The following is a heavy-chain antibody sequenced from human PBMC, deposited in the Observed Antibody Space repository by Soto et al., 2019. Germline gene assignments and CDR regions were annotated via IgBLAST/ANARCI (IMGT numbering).Heavy chain of an antibody. CDR1: GYTFTNYG. D-gene: IGHD1-26*01. Sequence: GASVKVSCKTSGYTFTNYGISWVRQAPGQGLEWIGWISAYNGNINYVQKFQGRLTMTTDTSTSTAYMELRSLRSDDTAVYYCARDALSYSGSYHSVYWGQGTLVTVSS. V-gene: IGHV1-18*01. CDR3: ARDALSYSGSYHSVY. CDR2: ISAYNGNI. J-gene: IGHJ4*02.